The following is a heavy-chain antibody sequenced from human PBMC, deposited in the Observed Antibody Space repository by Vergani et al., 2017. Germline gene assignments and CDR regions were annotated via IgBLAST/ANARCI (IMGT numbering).Heavy chain of an antibody. D-gene: IGHD2-2*01. Sequence: QVQLQESGPGLLKPSQTLSLTCTVSGGSISSGDYYWSWIRQPPWKGLEWIGYIYYSGSTYYNPSLKSRVTISVDTSKNQFSLKLSSVTAADTAVYYCASSPSRYCSSTSCYWASESWGQGTLVTVSS. CDR2: IYYSGST. CDR1: GGSISSGDYY. V-gene: IGHV4-30-4*08. CDR3: ASSPSRYCSSTSCYWASES. J-gene: IGHJ4*02.